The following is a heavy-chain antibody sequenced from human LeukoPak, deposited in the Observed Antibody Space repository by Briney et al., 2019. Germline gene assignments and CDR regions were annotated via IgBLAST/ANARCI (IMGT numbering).Heavy chain of an antibody. D-gene: IGHD6-19*01. CDR2: INPNSGGT. CDR1: GYTFTGYY. Sequence: ASVKVSCKASGYTFTGYYMHWVRQAPGQGLEWMGRINPNSGGTNYAQKFQGRVTMTRDTSISTAYMELSRLRSDDTAVYYCARLFLAVAASNYYYYYMDVWGKGTTVTISS. J-gene: IGHJ6*03. CDR3: ARLFLAVAASNYYYYYMDV. V-gene: IGHV1-2*02.